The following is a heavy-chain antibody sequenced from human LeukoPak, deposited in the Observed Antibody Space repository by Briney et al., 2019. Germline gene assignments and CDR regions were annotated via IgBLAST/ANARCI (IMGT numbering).Heavy chain of an antibody. CDR1: GFTFSSHG. CDR2: IWFDGSNK. D-gene: IGHD2-2*02. J-gene: IGHJ4*02. Sequence: GGSLRLSCAASGFTFSSHGMHWVRQAPGKGLEWVAFIWFDGSNKYYADSVKGRFTISRDNSKNTLYLQMNSLRAEDTAVYYCAKDLEYCSSTSCYTYDYYFDYWGQGTLVTVSS. V-gene: IGHV3-30*02. CDR3: AKDLEYCSSTSCYTYDYYFDY.